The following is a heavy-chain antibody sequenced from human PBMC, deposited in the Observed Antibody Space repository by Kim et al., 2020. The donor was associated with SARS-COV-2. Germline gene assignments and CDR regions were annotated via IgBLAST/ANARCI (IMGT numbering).Heavy chain of an antibody. J-gene: IGHJ2*01. Sequence: ASVKVSCKASGYTFTGYYMHWVRQAPGQGLEWMGWINPNSGGTNYAQKFQGRVTMTRDTSISTAYMELSRLRSDDTAVYYCARAPHYYDSSGYYPSYWYFDLWGRGTLVTVSS. V-gene: IGHV1-2*02. CDR1: GYTFTGYY. D-gene: IGHD3-22*01. CDR3: ARAPHYYDSSGYYPSYWYFDL. CDR2: INPNSGGT.